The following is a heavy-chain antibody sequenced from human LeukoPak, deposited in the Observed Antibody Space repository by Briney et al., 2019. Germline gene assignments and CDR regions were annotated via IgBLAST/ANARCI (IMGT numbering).Heavy chain of an antibody. CDR1: GGSISSYY. Sequence: SETLSLTCTVSGGSISSYYWSWSGQPPGKGRGWWGYIYYGGRTNYNPSPKRRVTISVDTCKNQFSLKLSSVNAADTAVYYCARGPFGDEFADAFDIWGQGTMVTVSS. J-gene: IGHJ3*02. D-gene: IGHD4-17*01. CDR3: ARGPFGDEFADAFDI. V-gene: IGHV4-59*12. CDR2: IYYGGRT.